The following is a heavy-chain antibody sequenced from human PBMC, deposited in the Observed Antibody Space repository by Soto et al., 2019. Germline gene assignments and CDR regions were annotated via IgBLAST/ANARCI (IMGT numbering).Heavy chain of an antibody. CDR1: GGTFSSYA. J-gene: IGHJ6*02. CDR3: ARSQGSSTSLEIFYYYYYGMDV. Sequence: QVQLVQSGAEVKKPGSSVKVSCKASGGTFSSYAISWVRQAPGQGLEWMGGIIPIAGTADYAQKFQGRVTITADESTRTDYRELTSLRSEDTAVYYCARSQGSSTSLEIFYYYYYGMDVWGQGTTVTVSS. CDR2: IIPIAGTA. D-gene: IGHD2-2*01. V-gene: IGHV1-69*01.